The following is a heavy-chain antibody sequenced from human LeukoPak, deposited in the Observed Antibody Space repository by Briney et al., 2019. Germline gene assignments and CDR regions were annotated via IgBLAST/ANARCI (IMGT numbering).Heavy chain of an antibody. D-gene: IGHD5-18*01. V-gene: IGHV1-18*01. J-gene: IGHJ4*02. CDR2: ISAYNGNT. CDR3: ARDRYTAMAKGRFDY. CDR1: GYTFTSYG. Sequence: ASVKVSCKASGYTFTSYGISLVRQAPGQGLEWMGWISAYNGNTNYAQKLQGRVTMTTDTSTSTAYMELRSLRSDDTAVYYCARDRYTAMAKGRFDYWGQGTLVTVSS.